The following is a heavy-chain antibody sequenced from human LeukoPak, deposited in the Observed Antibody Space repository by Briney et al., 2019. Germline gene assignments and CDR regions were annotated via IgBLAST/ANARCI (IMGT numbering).Heavy chain of an antibody. Sequence: GGSLRLSCAASGFTFSSYAMSWVRQAPGKGLEWVSAISGSGGSTYYADSVKGRFAISRDNSKNTLYLQMNSLRAEDTAVYYCAKGGYCSGGTCYPMDVWGQGTTVTVSS. CDR3: AKGGYCSGGTCYPMDV. CDR2: ISGSGGST. D-gene: IGHD2-15*01. CDR1: GFTFSSYA. J-gene: IGHJ6*02. V-gene: IGHV3-23*01.